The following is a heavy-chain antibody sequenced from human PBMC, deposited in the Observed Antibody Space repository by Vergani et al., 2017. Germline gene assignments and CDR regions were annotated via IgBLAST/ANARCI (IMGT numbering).Heavy chain of an antibody. CDR3: ARGRTRGGNWFDP. V-gene: IGHV4-34*01. D-gene: IGHD3-16*01. CDR2: INHSGST. J-gene: IGHJ5*02. CDR1: GGSFSGYY. Sequence: QVQLQESGPGLVKPSETLSLTCTVSGGSFSGYYWSWIRQPPGKGLEWIGEINHSGSTNYNPSLKSRVTISVDTSKNQFSLKLSSVTAADTAVYYCARGRTRGGNWFDPWGQGTLVTVSS.